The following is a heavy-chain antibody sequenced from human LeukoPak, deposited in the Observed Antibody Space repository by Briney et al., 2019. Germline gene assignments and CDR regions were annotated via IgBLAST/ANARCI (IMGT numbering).Heavy chain of an antibody. Sequence: ASVKVSCKASGYTFTSYYMHWVRQAPGQGLEWMGIINPSGGSTSYAQKFQGRVTMTRDMSTSTVYMELSSLTSEDTAVYYCARTASGGPMINAFDIWGQGTMVTVSS. D-gene: IGHD2-15*01. J-gene: IGHJ3*02. V-gene: IGHV1-46*01. CDR2: INPSGGST. CDR3: ARTASGGPMINAFDI. CDR1: GYTFTSYY.